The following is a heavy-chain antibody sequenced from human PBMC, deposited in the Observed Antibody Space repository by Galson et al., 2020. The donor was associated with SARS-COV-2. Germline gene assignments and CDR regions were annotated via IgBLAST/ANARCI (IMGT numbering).Heavy chain of an antibody. CDR3: ARDRITFFGPFKGGMDV. V-gene: IGHV1-18*01. J-gene: IGHJ6*02. CDR2: ISPYDGDK. CDR1: GYSFTAYG. Sequence: ASVKVSCKYSGYSFTAYGISWVRQAPGQGLEWMGWISPYDGDKKHEQKFQGRVTMNTDRSTSSVYLEMKSLTSDDTAVYYCARDRITFFGPFKGGMDVWGQGTKVNVSS. D-gene: IGHD3-3*01.